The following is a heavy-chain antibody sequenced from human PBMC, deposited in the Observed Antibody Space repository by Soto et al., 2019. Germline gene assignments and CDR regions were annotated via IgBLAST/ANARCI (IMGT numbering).Heavy chain of an antibody. CDR2: IIPVLGTA. CDR3: ARVEAGAYYQDYYGMDV. CDR1: GATFTNYA. J-gene: IGHJ6*02. Sequence: QVQLVQSGAEVKKPGSSVKVSCKASGATFTNYAISWVRQAPGQGLECMGGIIPVLGTANYAQKFQGRVTLTAAEATRTAYMELSSLSSEDTAVYFCARVEAGAYYQDYYGMDVWGQGTTVTVSS. V-gene: IGHV1-69*11. D-gene: IGHD3-22*01.